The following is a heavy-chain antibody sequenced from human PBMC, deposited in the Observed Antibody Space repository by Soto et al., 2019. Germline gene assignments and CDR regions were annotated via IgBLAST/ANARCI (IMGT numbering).Heavy chain of an antibody. J-gene: IGHJ6*02. D-gene: IGHD1-1*01. CDR3: ARDGTYGMDV. Sequence: GGSLRLPCAASGFTFSSYAMHWVRQAPGKGLEWVAVISYDGSNKYYADSVKGRFTISRDNSKNTLYLQMNSLRAEDTAVYYCARDGTYGMDVWGQGTTVTVSS. CDR1: GFTFSSYA. V-gene: IGHV3-30-3*01. CDR2: ISYDGSNK.